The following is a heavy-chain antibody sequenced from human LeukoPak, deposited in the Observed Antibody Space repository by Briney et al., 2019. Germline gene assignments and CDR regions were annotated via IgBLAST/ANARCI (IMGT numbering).Heavy chain of an antibody. CDR1: KFTFRTYS. CDR2: VSSSSTTI. D-gene: IGHD1-1*01. Sequence: GGSLRLSCVASKFTFRTYSLNWVRQAPGKGLEWVSYVSSSSTTIYYADSVKGRFTISRDNANTSLFLEMNSLRAEDTAVYYCARSRLGGRGAFDIWGQGTVVTVSS. V-gene: IGHV3-48*01. J-gene: IGHJ3*02. CDR3: ARSRLGGRGAFDI.